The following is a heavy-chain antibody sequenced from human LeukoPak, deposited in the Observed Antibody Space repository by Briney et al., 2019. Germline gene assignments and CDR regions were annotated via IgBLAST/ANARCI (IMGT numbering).Heavy chain of an antibody. CDR1: GGSFSGYY. D-gene: IGHD3-10*01. CDR2: IYARGST. CDR3: ARGIWFGDQYYFDY. Sequence: SETLSLTCAVYGGSFSGYYWSWIRQPAGKGLEWIGRIYARGSTNYNPSLKSRVTMSIETSKNQFSLNLISVTAADTAVYYCARGIWFGDQYYFDYWGQGTLVTVSS. V-gene: IGHV4-59*10. J-gene: IGHJ4*02.